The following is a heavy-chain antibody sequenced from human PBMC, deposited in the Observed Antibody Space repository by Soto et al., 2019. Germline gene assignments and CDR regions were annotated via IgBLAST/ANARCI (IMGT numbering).Heavy chain of an antibody. V-gene: IGHV4-30-4*01. CDR1: GGSISSGDYY. Sequence: SETLSLTCTVSGGSISSGDYYWSWIRQPPGKGLEWLGNIYYSGSSSYNPSLESRVTMSVDTSENQFSLNLSSMTAADTAVYYCARVDSSSWDWVLDCWGQGTLVTVSS. CDR2: IYYSGSS. D-gene: IGHD6-13*01. CDR3: ARVDSSSWDWVLDC. J-gene: IGHJ4*02.